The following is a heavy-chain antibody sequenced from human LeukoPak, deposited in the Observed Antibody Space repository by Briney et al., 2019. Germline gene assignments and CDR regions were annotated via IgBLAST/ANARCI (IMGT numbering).Heavy chain of an antibody. J-gene: IGHJ6*03. CDR2: INHSGST. D-gene: IGHD5-18*01. V-gene: IGHV4-34*01. CDR1: GGSFSGYY. CDR3: AILPRGYSYGLYYYYYYMDV. Sequence: SETLSLTCAVYGGSFSGYYWSWIRQPPGKGLEWIGEINHSGSTNYNPSLKSRVTISVDTSKNQFSLKLSSVTAADTAVYYCAILPRGYSYGLYYYYYYMDVWGKGTTVTVSS.